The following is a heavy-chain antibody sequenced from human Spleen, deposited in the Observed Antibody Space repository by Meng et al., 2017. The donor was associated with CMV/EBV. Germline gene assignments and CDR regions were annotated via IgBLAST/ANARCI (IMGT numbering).Heavy chain of an antibody. CDR3: AGTYSSSWYYFDY. J-gene: IGHJ4*02. CDR2: IYYSGST. Sequence: TVSGGSVRSGSYYWSWIRQPPGKGLEWIGYIYYSGSTNYNPSLKSRVTISVDTSKNQFSLKLSSVTAADTAVYYCAGTYSSSWYYFDYWGQGTLVTVSS. D-gene: IGHD6-13*01. V-gene: IGHV4-61*01. CDR1: GGSVRSGSYY.